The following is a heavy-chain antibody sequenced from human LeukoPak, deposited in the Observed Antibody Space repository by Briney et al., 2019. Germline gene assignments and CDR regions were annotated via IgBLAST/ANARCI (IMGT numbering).Heavy chain of an antibody. Sequence: PGGSLRLSCAASGFTFSNYGMHWVRQAPGRGLEWVAVIWYDGSNKYYADSMKGRFTISRDNSKNTLYLQMNSLRAEDTAVYYCAKDWDPIVVVPAASLAFYFDYWGQGTLVTVSS. D-gene: IGHD2-2*01. CDR1: GFTFSNYG. J-gene: IGHJ4*02. V-gene: IGHV3-33*06. CDR3: AKDWDPIVVVPAASLAFYFDY. CDR2: IWYDGSNK.